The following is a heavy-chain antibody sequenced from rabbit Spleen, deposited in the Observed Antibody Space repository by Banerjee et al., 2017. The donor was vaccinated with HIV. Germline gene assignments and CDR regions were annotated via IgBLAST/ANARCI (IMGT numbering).Heavy chain of an antibody. J-gene: IGHJ6*01. V-gene: IGHV1S45*01. CDR1: GFSFSGNDY. CDR3: ARDTGTSFSTYGMDL. Sequence: QEQLVESGGGLVKPEGSLKLSCTASGFSFSGNDYMCWVRQAPGKGLEWIACTAAGRSAFTYYASWAKGRFTCSKASSTTVTLQMTSLTAADTATYFCARDTGTSFSTYGMDLWGPGTLVTVS. CDR2: TAAGRSAFT. D-gene: IGHD8-1*01.